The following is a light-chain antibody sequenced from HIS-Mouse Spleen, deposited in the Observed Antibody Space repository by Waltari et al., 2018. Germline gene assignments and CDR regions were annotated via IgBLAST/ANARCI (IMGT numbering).Light chain of an antibody. CDR2: EDS. V-gene: IGLV3-10*01. CDR3: YSTDSSGNHRV. CDR1: ALPNKY. Sequence: SYELTQPPSVSVSPGQTARLTCAGDALPNKYAYWYQQKSGQAPVLAIYEDSKRPSGIPERFSGSSSGTMATLTISGAQVEDEADYYCYSTDSSGNHRVFGGGTKLTVL. J-gene: IGLJ2*01.